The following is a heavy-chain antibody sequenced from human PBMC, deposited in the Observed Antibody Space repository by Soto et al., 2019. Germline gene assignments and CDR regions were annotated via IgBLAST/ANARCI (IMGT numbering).Heavy chain of an antibody. D-gene: IGHD2-15*01. J-gene: IGHJ3*02. V-gene: IGHV4-59*08. CDR3: GRHCGSGGCNSVLAI. Sequence: PSETLSLTCTVSGGSMRSFYWSWIRQSPGKGLEWIGYIYNSETTSYNPSLKSRVTISEATPNNQFSLQLSSVTAADTAVYYCGRHCGSGGCNSVLAIWGQGAMVTVSS. CDR1: GGSMRSFY. CDR2: IYNSETT.